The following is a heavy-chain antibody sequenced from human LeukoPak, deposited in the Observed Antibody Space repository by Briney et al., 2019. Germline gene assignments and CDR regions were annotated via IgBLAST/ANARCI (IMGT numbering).Heavy chain of an antibody. Sequence: SVKVSCKASGGTFSSYAISWVRQAPGQGLEWMGRIIPIFGTANYAQKFQGRVTITTDESTSTAYMELSSLRSEDTAVYYCARDMADHYYDSSGYYSFDYWGQGTLVTASS. CDR3: ARDMADHYYDSSGYYSFDY. V-gene: IGHV1-69*05. CDR1: GGTFSSYA. CDR2: IIPIFGTA. J-gene: IGHJ4*02. D-gene: IGHD3-22*01.